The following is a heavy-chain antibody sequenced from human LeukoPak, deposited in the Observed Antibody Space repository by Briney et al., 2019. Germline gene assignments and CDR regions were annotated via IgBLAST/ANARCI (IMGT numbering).Heavy chain of an antibody. CDR3: AKGKSMFRSGGSFLDY. J-gene: IGHJ4*02. D-gene: IGHD2-15*01. CDR1: GFTFSSYA. Sequence: GGSLRLSCAASGFTFSSYAMHWVRQAPSKGLEWVAVISHDGSNKCYADSVKGRFTISRDNSKNTLYLQMNSLRGEETAVYYCAKGKSMFRSGGSFLDYWGQGTLVTVSS. CDR2: ISHDGSNK. V-gene: IGHV3-30*04.